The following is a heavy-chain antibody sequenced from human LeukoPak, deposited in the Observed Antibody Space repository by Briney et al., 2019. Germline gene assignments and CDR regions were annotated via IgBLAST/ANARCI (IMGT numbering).Heavy chain of an antibody. CDR2: IGSSSSYI. Sequence: GGSLRLSCAASGFTFSSYSMNWVRQAPGKGLEWVSSIGSSSSYIYYADSVKGRFTISRDNAKNSLYLQMNSLRAEDTAVYYCARGGSNDAFDIWGQGTMVTVSS. V-gene: IGHV3-21*01. J-gene: IGHJ3*02. CDR3: ARGGSNDAFDI. D-gene: IGHD6-25*01. CDR1: GFTFSSYS.